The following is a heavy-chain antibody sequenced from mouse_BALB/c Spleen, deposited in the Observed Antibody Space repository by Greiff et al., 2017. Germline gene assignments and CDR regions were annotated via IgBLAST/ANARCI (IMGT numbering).Heavy chain of an antibody. V-gene: IGHV3-8*02. CDR1: GDSITSGY. J-gene: IGHJ1*01. CDR2: ISYSGST. D-gene: IGHD1-1*01. Sequence: EVQLQESGPSLVKPSQTLSLTCSVTGDSITSGYWNWIRKFPGNKLEYMGYISYSGSTYYNPSLKSRISITRDTSKNQYYLQLNSVTTEDTATYYCARGGMLYYGSSYWYFDVWGAGTTVTVSS. CDR3: ARGGMLYYGSSYWYFDV.